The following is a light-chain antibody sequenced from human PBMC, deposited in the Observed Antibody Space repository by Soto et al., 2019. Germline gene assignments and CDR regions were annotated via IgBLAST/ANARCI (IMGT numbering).Light chain of an antibody. CDR2: GAS. Sequence: EIVLTQSPGTLSLSPGERATLSCRASQSVSSSYLAWYQQKPGQAPRLLIYGASSRATGIPDRFRGSGSGTDFTLTTSRLEPEDFPVYYCQKYGSSQTTFGQGTKVEIK. CDR1: QSVSSSY. V-gene: IGKV3-20*01. J-gene: IGKJ1*01. CDR3: QKYGSSQTT.